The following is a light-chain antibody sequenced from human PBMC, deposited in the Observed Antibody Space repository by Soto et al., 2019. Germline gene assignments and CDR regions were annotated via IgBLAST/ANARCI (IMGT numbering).Light chain of an antibody. V-gene: IGKV3-11*01. CDR1: QSVSSD. J-gene: IGKJ4*01. CDR2: DAS. Sequence: EIVLTQSPATLSLSPGERATLSCRASQSVSSDLAWYQQKPGQAPRPLMHDASNKATGIPARFSGSGSGTDFTLTIGSLEPEDFAVYYCQQRSKWPLTFGGGTKVEIK. CDR3: QQRSKWPLT.